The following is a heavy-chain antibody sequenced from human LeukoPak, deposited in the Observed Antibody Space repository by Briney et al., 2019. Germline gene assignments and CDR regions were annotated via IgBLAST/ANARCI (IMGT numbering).Heavy chain of an antibody. Sequence: PGRSLRLSCAASGFTFSSYGMHWVRQAPGKGLEWVAVISYDGSNKYYADSVKGRFTISRDNSKNTLYLQMNSLRAEDTAVYYCARDFSGYDYNLYAFDIWGQGTMVTDSS. CDR3: ARDFSGYDYNLYAFDI. CDR2: ISYDGSNK. J-gene: IGHJ3*02. D-gene: IGHD5-12*01. CDR1: GFTFSSYG. V-gene: IGHV3-30*03.